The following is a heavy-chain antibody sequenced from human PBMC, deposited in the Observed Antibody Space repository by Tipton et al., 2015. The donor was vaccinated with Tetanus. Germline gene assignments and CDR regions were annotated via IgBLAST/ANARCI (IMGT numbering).Heavy chain of an antibody. D-gene: IGHD5-18*01. V-gene: IGHV1-46*01. CDR3: ARGNAMVYYYYGMDV. Sequence: QVQLVQSGAEVKKPGASVKVSCKASGYTFTSYYMHWVRQAPGQGLEWMGIINPSGGSTSYAQKFQGRVTMTRDTSTSTVYMELSSLRSEDTAVYYCARGNAMVYYYYGMDVWGQGTTVTVSS. CDR2: INPSGGST. J-gene: IGHJ6*02. CDR1: GYTFTSYY.